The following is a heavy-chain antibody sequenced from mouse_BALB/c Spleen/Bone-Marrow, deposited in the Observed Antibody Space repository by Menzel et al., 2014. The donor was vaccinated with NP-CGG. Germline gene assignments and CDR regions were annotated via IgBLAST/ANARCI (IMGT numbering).Heavy chain of an antibody. V-gene: IGHV1-31*01. J-gene: IGHJ4*01. CDR3: AKNYRYDGALDY. CDR2: INPYNGAT. CDR1: GYSFTGYY. Sequence: EVKLMESGPELVKPGASVKISCKASGYSFTGYYMHWVKQSHVKSLEWIGRINPYNGATSYNQNFKVKASLTVDKSSSPAYMELHSLTSEDSAVYYCAKNYRYDGALDYWGQGTSVTVSS. D-gene: IGHD2-14*01.